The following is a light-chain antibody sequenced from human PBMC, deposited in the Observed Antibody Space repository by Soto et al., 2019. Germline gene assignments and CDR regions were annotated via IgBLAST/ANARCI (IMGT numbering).Light chain of an antibody. CDR3: QQYNSYSRT. J-gene: IGKJ1*01. V-gene: IGKV1-5*03. CDR2: KAS. Sequence: DIQMTQSPSTLSASVGDRVTITCRASQSISSWLAWYQQKPGKAPKLLIYKASSLESGVPSRFSGSGSGTEFTLTISSLQPDDFATYCCQQYNSYSRTFGQGTKVEIQ. CDR1: QSISSW.